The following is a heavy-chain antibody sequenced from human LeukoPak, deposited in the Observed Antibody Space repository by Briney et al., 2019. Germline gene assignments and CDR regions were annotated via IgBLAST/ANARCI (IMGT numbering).Heavy chain of an antibody. CDR3: ARAYGYCSSTSCLYYYYGMDV. CDR2: IYYNGST. CDR1: GRSISSYY. J-gene: IGHJ6*02. Sequence: SSETLSLTCTVSGRSISSYYWSWVRQPPGKGLEWVGYIYYNGSTNYNPSLKSRVTISVDTSKHQFSLKLSSVTAADTAVYYCARAYGYCSSTSCLYYYYGMDVWGQGTTVTVSS. V-gene: IGHV4-59*01. D-gene: IGHD2-2*03.